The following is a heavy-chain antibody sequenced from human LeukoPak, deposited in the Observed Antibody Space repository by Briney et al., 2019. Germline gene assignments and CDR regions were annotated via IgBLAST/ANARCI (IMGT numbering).Heavy chain of an antibody. CDR3: ARGKTRTSIAPLRSRLEYYFDY. CDR1: GGSFSGYY. V-gene: IGHV4-34*01. Sequence: SETLSLTCAVYGGSFSGYYWNWIRQPPGKGLEWIGEINHSGSTNYNPSLKSRVTISVDTSKNQFSLKLSSVTAADTAVYYCARGKTRTSIAPLRSRLEYYFDYWGQGSLVTVSS. CDR2: INHSGST. J-gene: IGHJ4*02. D-gene: IGHD6-6*01.